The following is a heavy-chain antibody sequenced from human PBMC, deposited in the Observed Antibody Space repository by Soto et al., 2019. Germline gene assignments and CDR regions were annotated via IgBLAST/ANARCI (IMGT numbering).Heavy chain of an antibody. CDR2: VYHTGRT. V-gene: IGHV4-61*01. Sequence: QVQLQESGPGLVKPSETLSLTCTVSGVSFKSGSSSWSWIRQPPGKGLEWIGYVYHTGRTRYNPSLKSRVSIAMDTSKNHFFLKLDSVTAADTALYFGARDFAYFDSWGPGTLVTVAS. CDR3: ARDFAYFDS. D-gene: IGHD3-3*01. CDR1: GVSFKSGSSS. J-gene: IGHJ4*02.